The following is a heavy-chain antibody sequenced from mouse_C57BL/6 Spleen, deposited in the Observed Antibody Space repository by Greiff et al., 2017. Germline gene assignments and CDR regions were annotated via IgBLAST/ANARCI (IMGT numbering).Heavy chain of an antibody. Sequence: QVQLQQPGAELVRPGASVTLSCKASGYTFTDYEMHWVKQTPVHGLEWIGALDPETGGTAYNQKFKGKAILTADKSSSTAYMELRSLTSEDSAVYYCTREGYWGQGTTLTVSS. CDR1: GYTFTDYE. J-gene: IGHJ2*01. CDR3: TREGY. CDR2: LDPETGGT. V-gene: IGHV1-15*01.